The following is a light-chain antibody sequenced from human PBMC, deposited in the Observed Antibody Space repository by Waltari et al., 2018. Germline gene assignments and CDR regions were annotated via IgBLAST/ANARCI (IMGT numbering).Light chain of an antibody. CDR1: SSDVGGYNY. J-gene: IGLJ2*01. CDR3: RSYTSSNTLV. V-gene: IGLV2-14*01. Sequence: QSALTQPASVSGSPGQSITISCTGTSSDVGGYNYVSWYQQHPGKAPKLMIYEVSNRPSGVSHRFSGSKSGNTASLTISGLQAEDEADYYCRSYTSSNTLVFGGGTKLTVL. CDR2: EVS.